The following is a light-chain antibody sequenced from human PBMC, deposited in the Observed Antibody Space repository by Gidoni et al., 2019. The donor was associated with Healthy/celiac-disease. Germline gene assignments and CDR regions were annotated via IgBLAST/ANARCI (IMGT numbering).Light chain of an antibody. J-gene: IGKJ4*01. V-gene: IGKV3-15*01. CDR2: GAS. CDR3: QQYNNWPPLT. Sequence: EIVMTQSPATLSVSPWERATLSCRASQSVSSNLAWYQQKPGQAPRLLIYGASTRATGIPARFSGSGSGTEFTLTISSLQSEDFAVYYCQQYNNWPPLTFXGXTKVEIK. CDR1: QSVSSN.